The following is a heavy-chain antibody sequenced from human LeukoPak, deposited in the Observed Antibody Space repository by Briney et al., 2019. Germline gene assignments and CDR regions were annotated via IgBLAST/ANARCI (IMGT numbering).Heavy chain of an antibody. D-gene: IGHD3-22*01. Sequence: TGRSLRLSCAASGFTFSSYGMHWDRQAPGMGLEWVAVIWYDGSNKYYADSVKGRFTISRDNSKNTLYLQMNSLRAEDTAVYYCASNYYDSSGYYVDAFDIWGQGTMVTVSS. CDR2: IWYDGSNK. CDR1: GFTFSSYG. CDR3: ASNYYDSSGYYVDAFDI. J-gene: IGHJ3*02. V-gene: IGHV3-33*01.